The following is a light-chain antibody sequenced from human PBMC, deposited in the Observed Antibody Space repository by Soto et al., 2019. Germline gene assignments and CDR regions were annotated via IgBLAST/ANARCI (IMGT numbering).Light chain of an antibody. CDR3: QQSLSTLYT. V-gene: IGKV1-39*01. J-gene: IGKJ2*01. CDR1: QTVATF. Sequence: DIQMTQSPASLSASIGDSVSISCRASQTVATFLNWYQQKPGKVPQLLIYAASTLQSGVPSRFSGSGSGTDFTLVIDSLQREDFGTYYCQQSLSTLYTFGQGTKVEIK. CDR2: AAS.